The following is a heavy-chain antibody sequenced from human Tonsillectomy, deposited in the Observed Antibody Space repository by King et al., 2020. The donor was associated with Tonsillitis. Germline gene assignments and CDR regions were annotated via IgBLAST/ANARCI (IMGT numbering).Heavy chain of an antibody. Sequence: VQLVESGGGVVHPGRSLRLSCAASGFSFSRYAMHWVRQAPGKGLEWLTIISYNGSSKYYADSVKGRFTISRDNSKNTLYLQMNSLRAEDTAMYYCARVQAVAGTSFDFWGRGTLVTVSS. V-gene: IGHV3-30*04. CDR3: ARVQAVAGTSFDF. CDR1: GFSFSRYA. J-gene: IGHJ4*02. CDR2: ISYNGSSK. D-gene: IGHD6-19*01.